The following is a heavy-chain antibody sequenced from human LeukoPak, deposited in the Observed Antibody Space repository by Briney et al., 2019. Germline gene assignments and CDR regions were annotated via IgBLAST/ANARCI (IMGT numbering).Heavy chain of an antibody. CDR1: GFTFNFTFSDYY. CDR2: ISSSGSAI. J-gene: IGHJ1*01. Sequence: PGGSLRLSCAASGFTFNFTFSDYYMNWIRQAPGKGLEWVSYISSSGSAIYYADSVKGRFTISRDNAKNSLYLQMNSLRAEDTAVYYCATYSILNAREFRYWGQGTLVTVTS. V-gene: IGHV3-11*04. CDR3: ATYSILNAREFRY. D-gene: IGHD4-11*01.